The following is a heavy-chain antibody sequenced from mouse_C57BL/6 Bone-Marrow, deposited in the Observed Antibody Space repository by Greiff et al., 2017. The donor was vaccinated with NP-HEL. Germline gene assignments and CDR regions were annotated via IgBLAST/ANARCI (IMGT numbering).Heavy chain of an antibody. Sequence: VHLVESGPGLVAPSQCLSIPCTVSGFSFTSYGVSWVRQPPGKGLEWLGVLCGAGGTTYHSAPISRLCISKNNTKSQVLLILNSRQTEDTATYYCAKRMVAYWGQGTLVTVSA. V-gene: IGHV2-3*01. CDR2: LCGAGGT. CDR1: GFSFTSYG. J-gene: IGHJ3*01. CDR3: AKRMVAY.